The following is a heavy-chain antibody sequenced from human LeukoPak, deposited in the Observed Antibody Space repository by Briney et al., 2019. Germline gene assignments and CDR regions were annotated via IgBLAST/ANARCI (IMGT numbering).Heavy chain of an antibody. CDR3: ARLGSGYHYNHYYGLDV. V-gene: IGHV5-51*01. D-gene: IGHD5-12*01. Sequence: GESLQISCKGSGYMFINYWIAWVRQMPGKGLEWMGIVYAGDFETRYSPSFQGQVTMSADRSTSTAYLQWSSLTASDSAMYYCARLGSGYHYNHYYGLDVWGQGTTVTVS. CDR1: GYMFINYW. CDR2: VYAGDFET. J-gene: IGHJ6*02.